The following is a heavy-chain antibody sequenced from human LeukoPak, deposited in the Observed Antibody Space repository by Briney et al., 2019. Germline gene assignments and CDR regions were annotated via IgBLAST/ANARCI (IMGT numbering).Heavy chain of an antibody. J-gene: IGHJ4*02. V-gene: IGHV3-33*08. D-gene: IGHD5-18*01. Sequence: PGGSLRLSCAASGFMFRSYGMHWVRQAPGKGLEWVAVIWYDGSNKYYTDSAKGRFTISRDNSNNTLYLQMNSLRVEDTAVYYCARGHVRGYSYGFGYWGRGSLVTVSS. CDR1: GFMFRSYG. CDR3: ARGHVRGYSYGFGY. CDR2: IWYDGSNK.